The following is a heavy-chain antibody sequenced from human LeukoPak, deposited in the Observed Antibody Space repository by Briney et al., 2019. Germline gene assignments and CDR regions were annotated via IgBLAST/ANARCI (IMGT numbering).Heavy chain of an antibody. D-gene: IGHD2-2*02. Sequence: GESLKISCKGSGYSFTNYWIGWGRQMPGKGLEWMGIIYPGDSDTSYSPSFQGQVTISADKSISTAYLQWSSLKASDTAMYYCARRCYNHHCLDYWGQGTLVTVSS. CDR1: GYSFTNYW. J-gene: IGHJ4*02. CDR3: ARRCYNHHCLDY. CDR2: IYPGDSDT. V-gene: IGHV5-51*01.